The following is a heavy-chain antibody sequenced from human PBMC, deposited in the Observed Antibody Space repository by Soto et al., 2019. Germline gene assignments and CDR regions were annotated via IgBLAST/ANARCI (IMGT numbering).Heavy chain of an antibody. D-gene: IGHD2-15*01. CDR1: GGSFSSGCSS. Sequence: TLSLTCAVSGGSFSSGCSSWLWIRQPPGKGLEWIGYIYHSGSTYYNPSLKSRVTISVDRSKNQFSLKLSSVTAADTAVYYCARGQVVAAQHWGQGNLVTVS. J-gene: IGHJ4*02. CDR2: IYHSGST. CDR3: ARGQVVAAQH. V-gene: IGHV4-30-2*01.